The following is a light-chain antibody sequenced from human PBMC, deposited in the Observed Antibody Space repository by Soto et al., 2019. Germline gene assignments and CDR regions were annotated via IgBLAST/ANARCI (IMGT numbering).Light chain of an antibody. CDR3: QHYNSYSEA. V-gene: IGKV1-5*03. CDR2: KAS. Sequence: GDTATINCRASQSISDWLAWYQQKPGKAPKLLIYKASTLKSGVPSRFSGSGSGTEFTLTISSLQPDDFATYYCQHYNSYSEAFGQGTRLEIK. J-gene: IGKJ5*01. CDR1: QSISDW.